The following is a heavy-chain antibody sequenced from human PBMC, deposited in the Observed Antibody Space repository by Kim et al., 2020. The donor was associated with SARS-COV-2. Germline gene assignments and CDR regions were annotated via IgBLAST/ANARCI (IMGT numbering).Heavy chain of an antibody. Sequence: ASVKVSCKASGYTFTGYYMHWVRKAPGQGLEWMGRINPNSGGTNYAQKSQGRVTMTRDTSISTAYMELSRLRSDDTAVYYCARVSSPFLYYYGMDVWGQGTTVTVSS. CDR3: ARVSSPFLYYYGMDV. CDR2: INPNSGGT. CDR1: GYTFTGYY. V-gene: IGHV1-2*06. J-gene: IGHJ6*02.